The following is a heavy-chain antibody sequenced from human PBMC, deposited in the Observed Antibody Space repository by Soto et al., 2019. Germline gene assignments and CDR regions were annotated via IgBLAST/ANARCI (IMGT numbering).Heavy chain of an antibody. CDR3: AREGDVPYYYYGMDV. J-gene: IGHJ6*02. CDR1: GYTFTRYG. V-gene: IGHV1-18*01. Sequence: QVHLVQSGAEVKKPGASVKVSCKTSGYTFTRYGISWVRQAPGQGLEWMGWISGYDGRTNFAQKVQDRVTMTTDTSTSTVYMELRSLSSDYTAVYYCAREGDVPYYYYGMDVWGQGTTVTVS. D-gene: IGHD2-21*02. CDR2: ISGYDGRT.